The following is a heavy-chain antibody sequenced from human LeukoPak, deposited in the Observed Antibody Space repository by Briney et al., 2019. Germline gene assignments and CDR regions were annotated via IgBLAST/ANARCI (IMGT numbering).Heavy chain of an antibody. Sequence: GSLRLSCAASGFTFSSYSMNWVRQAPGKGLEWGSYISGSSSTIYYADSVKGRFTISRDNGKNTLYLQMNSLRAEDTAVYYCARGSTYYDSSGQVPFDYWGQGTLVTVSS. D-gene: IGHD3-22*01. J-gene: IGHJ4*02. CDR3: ARGSTYYDSSGQVPFDY. CDR2: ISGSSSTI. V-gene: IGHV3-48*01. CDR1: GFTFSSYS.